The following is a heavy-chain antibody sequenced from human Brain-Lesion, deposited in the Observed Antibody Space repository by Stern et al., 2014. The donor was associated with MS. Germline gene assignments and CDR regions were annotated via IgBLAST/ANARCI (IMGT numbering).Heavy chain of an antibody. CDR1: GYIFTGYY. V-gene: IGHV1-2*02. CDR2: INPNTGGT. Sequence: QLVQSGAEVKKPGASVKVSCKTSGYIFTGYYIHWVRQAPGQGLEWMARINPNTGGTNHAQKFQGRVTMSRGNSFHTAYLELSSLTSDDTAVYYCARDQRGITIFGVVTDYYYLGMDVWGQGTTVTVSS. J-gene: IGHJ6*02. CDR3: ARDQRGITIFGVVTDYYYLGMDV. D-gene: IGHD3-3*01.